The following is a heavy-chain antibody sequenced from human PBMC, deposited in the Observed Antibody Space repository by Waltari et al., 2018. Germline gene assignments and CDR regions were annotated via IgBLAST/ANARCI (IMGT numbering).Heavy chain of an antibody. CDR2: IYYSGST. CDR3: ARIATVTTYFDL. D-gene: IGHD4-17*01. J-gene: IGHJ2*01. Sequence: QLQLQESGPGLVKPSETLSPTCTVSGTSISSTGYYWGWIRQPPGKGLEWIGSIYYSGSTYYNPSLKRRVTISVDTSKNQFSRKLSSVTAADTAVYYCARIATVTTYFDLWGRGTLVPVSS. CDR1: GTSISSTGYY. V-gene: IGHV4-39*07.